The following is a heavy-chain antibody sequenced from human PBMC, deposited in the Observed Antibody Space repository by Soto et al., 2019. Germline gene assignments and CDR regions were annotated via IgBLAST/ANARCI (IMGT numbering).Heavy chain of an antibody. D-gene: IGHD1-26*01. CDR3: ARDGPYSGSYNY. V-gene: IGHV3-7*03. CDR2: IKQDGSEK. CDR1: GFTFSSYC. Sequence: EVQLVESGGGLVQPGGSLRLSCAASGFTFSSYCMSWVRQAPGKGLEWVANIKQDGSEKYYVDSVKGRFTISRDNAKNSLYLQMNSLRAEDTAVYYCARDGPYSGSYNYWGQGTLVTVSS. J-gene: IGHJ4*02.